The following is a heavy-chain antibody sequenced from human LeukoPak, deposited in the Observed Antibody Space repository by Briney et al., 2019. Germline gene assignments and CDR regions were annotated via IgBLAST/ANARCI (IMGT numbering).Heavy chain of an antibody. CDR3: ARHYDSSGYGIDY. CDR2: IKQDGSEK. CDR1: GFTFSSYW. V-gene: IGHV3-7*01. Sequence: LGGSLRLSCAASGFTFSSYWMSWVRQAPGKGLEWVANIKQDGSEKYYVDSVKGRFTISRDNAKNSLYLQMNSLRAEDTAVYYCARHYDSSGYGIDYWGQGTLVTVSS. D-gene: IGHD3-22*01. J-gene: IGHJ4*02.